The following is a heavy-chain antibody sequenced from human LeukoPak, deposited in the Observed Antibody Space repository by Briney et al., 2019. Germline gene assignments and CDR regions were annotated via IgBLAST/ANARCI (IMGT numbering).Heavy chain of an antibody. CDR2: IYPGDSET. CDR3: ARFWNWNYYFEY. V-gene: IGHV5-51*01. Sequence: GESLKISCKGSGYTFSSYWIGWVRQMPGKGQEWMGIIYPGDSETRYSPSFQGQVTISADKSTTTAYLQWSGLKASDTAMYYCARFWNWNYYFEYWGQGTLVTVSS. CDR1: GYTFSSYW. J-gene: IGHJ4*02. D-gene: IGHD1-7*01.